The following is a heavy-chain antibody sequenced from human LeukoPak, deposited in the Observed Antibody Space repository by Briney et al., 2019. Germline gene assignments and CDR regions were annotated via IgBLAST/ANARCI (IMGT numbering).Heavy chain of an antibody. CDR2: VFHSGNT. Sequence: SETLSLTCTVSGYSISSTYYWGWIRQPPGKGLEWVGSVFHSGNTYYNPSLKSRLTISADTSKNQFSLKLSSVTAADTAVYYCARGLWFGDENPPYFDYWGQGTLVTVSS. D-gene: IGHD3-10*01. V-gene: IGHV4-38-2*02. J-gene: IGHJ4*02. CDR3: ARGLWFGDENPPYFDY. CDR1: GYSISSTYY.